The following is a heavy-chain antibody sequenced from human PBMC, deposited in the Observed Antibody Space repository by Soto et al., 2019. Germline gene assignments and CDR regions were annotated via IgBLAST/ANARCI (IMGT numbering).Heavy chain of an antibody. Sequence: PSETLSLTCTVSGGSISSYYWSWIRQPPGKGLEWIGEINHSGSTNYNPSLKSRVTISVDTSKNQFSLKLSSVTAADTAVYYCANHYYDSSGYYFTPLYFDYWGQGTLVTVSS. CDR3: ANHYYDSSGYYFTPLYFDY. V-gene: IGHV4-34*01. J-gene: IGHJ4*02. CDR1: GGSISSYY. CDR2: INHSGST. D-gene: IGHD3-22*01.